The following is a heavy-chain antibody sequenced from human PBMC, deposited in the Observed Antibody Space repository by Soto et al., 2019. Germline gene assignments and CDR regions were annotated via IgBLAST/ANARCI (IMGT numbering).Heavy chain of an antibody. CDR3: ARDQTPTAVGWFAP. CDR1: GGSISSGGNY. D-gene: IGHD1-26*01. J-gene: IGHJ5*02. CDR2: IYYSGST. V-gene: IGHV4-31*03. Sequence: QVQLQESGPGLVKPSPTLSLTCTVSGGSISSGGNYWSWIRQHPGKGLEWIGYIYYSGSTYYNPSLKCRVSMSVESSMILLSLKLSSVSAADTAVYYCARDQTPTAVGWFAPWGQGTLVTVSS.